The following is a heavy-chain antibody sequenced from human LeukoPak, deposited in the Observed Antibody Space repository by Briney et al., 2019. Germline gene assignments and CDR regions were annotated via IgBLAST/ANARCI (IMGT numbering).Heavy chain of an antibody. CDR1: VFTFSSYT. D-gene: IGHD3-10*02. CDR3: AELGITMIGGV. Sequence: GGSLRLSCAASVFTFSSYTMNWVRQAPGKGLEWVSSISSSSSYIYYADSMKGRFTISRDNAKNSLYLQMNSLRAEDTAVYYCAELGITMIGGVWGKGTTVTMSS. J-gene: IGHJ6*04. V-gene: IGHV3-21*01. CDR2: ISSSSSYI.